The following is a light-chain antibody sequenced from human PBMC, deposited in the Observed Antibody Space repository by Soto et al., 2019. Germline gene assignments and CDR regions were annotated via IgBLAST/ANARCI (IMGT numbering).Light chain of an antibody. CDR1: QGIGIY. V-gene: IGKV1-27*01. CDR2: AAS. CDR3: QKYNSAPLT. J-gene: IGKJ4*01. Sequence: DIQMTQSPSSLSASLGDRVTITCRASQGIGIYLAWFQQRPGKVPKLLIYAASTLQSGVPSRFSASGSWTDFTLTISSLQPEDVATYYWQKYNSAPLTFGGGTRVEIK.